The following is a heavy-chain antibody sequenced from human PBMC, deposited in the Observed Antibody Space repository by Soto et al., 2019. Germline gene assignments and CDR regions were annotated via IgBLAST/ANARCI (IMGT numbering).Heavy chain of an antibody. J-gene: IGHJ6*02. CDR3: ARGGPAARPYYYYGMDV. Sequence: SVKVSCKASGATFSSYAISWVRQDSGQGLEWMGGNIPIFGTANYAQKFQGRVTITADESTSTAYMELSSLRSEDTAVYYCARGGPAARPYYYYGMDVWGQGTTVTVSS. V-gene: IGHV1-69*13. D-gene: IGHD6-6*01. CDR2: NIPIFGTA. CDR1: GATFSSYA.